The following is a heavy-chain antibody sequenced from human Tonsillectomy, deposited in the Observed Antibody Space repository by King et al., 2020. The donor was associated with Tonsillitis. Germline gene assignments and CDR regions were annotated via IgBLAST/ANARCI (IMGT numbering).Heavy chain of an antibody. CDR1: GFTFSNYA. D-gene: IGHD2-2*01. CDR3: AKDRRVFVVVLGGLFDY. Sequence: VQLVESGGGLVQPGGSLRLSCAASGFTFSNYAMNWVRQAPGKGLEWVSGISNNGGSTYYADSVKGRFTISRDNSKNTLYLQMNSLRAEDTAVYYCAKDRRVFVVVLGGLFDYWGQGTLVTVSS. J-gene: IGHJ4*02. V-gene: IGHV3-23*04. CDR2: ISNNGGST.